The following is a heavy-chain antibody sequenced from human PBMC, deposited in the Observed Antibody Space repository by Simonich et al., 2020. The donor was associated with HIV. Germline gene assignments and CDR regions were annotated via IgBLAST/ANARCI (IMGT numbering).Heavy chain of an antibody. J-gene: IGHJ6*03. CDR2: INPSGGST. V-gene: IGHV1-46*04. D-gene: IGHD3-10*01. CDR1: GYTFTSYY. Sequence: QVQLVQSGAEVKKPGASVKASCQASGYTFTSYYMHLVRQAPGQVLECMGIINPSGGSTSSAQKLQGRVTMTRDTSTSTVYMELSSLRSDDTAVYYCARVSYYGSGRYDRYYYMDVWGKGTTVTVSS. CDR3: ARVSYYGSGRYDRYYYMDV.